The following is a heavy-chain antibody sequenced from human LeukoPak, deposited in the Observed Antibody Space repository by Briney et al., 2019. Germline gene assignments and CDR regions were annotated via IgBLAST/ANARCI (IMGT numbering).Heavy chain of an antibody. CDR2: ISGYSGNT. V-gene: IGHV1-18*01. J-gene: IGHJ5*02. D-gene: IGHD2-21*02. CDR3: ARSTFCADDCPNWFDP. Sequence: ASVKVSCKASGYTFTTYGISWVRQAPGQGLEWVGWISGYSGNTNYAQNVQGRVNMTTDTPTSTAYMELRSLTSDDTAVYYCARSTFCADDCPNWFDPWGQGTLVTVSS. CDR1: GYTFTTYG.